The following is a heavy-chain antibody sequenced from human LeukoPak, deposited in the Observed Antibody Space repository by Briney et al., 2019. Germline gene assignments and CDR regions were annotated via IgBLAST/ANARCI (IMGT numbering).Heavy chain of an antibody. CDR2: INHSGST. D-gene: IGHD3-16*01. J-gene: IGHJ5*02. V-gene: IGHV4-34*01. CDR3: ARRRLSTMGAARQFDP. CDR1: GGSFSGYY. Sequence: SETLSLTCAVYGGSFSGYYWSWIRQPPGKGLEWIGEINHSGSTNYNPSLKSRVTISVDTSKNQFSLKLSSVTAADTAVYYCARRRLSTMGAARQFDPWGQGNLVTVPS.